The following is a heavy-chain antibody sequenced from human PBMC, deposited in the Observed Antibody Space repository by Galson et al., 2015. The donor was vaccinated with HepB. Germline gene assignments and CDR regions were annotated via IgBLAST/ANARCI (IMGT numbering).Heavy chain of an antibody. D-gene: IGHD2-15*01. J-gene: IGHJ6*02. Sequence: CAISGDSVSSNSAAWNWIRQSPSRGLEWLGRTYYRSKWYNDYAVSVKSRITINPDTSKNQFSLQLNSVTPEDTAVYYCARVYTGYCRGGSCYSDYGMDVWGQGTTVTVSS. CDR1: GDSVSSNSAA. CDR2: TYYRSKWYN. V-gene: IGHV6-1*01. CDR3: ARVYTGYCRGGSCYSDYGMDV.